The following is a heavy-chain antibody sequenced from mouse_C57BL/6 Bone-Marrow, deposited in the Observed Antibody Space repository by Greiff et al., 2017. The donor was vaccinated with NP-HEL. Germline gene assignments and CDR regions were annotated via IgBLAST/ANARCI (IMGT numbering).Heavy chain of an antibody. CDR1: GYSFTGYY. J-gene: IGHJ2*01. Sequence: EVQVVESGPELVKPGASVKISCKASGYSFTGYYMNWVKQSPEKSLEWIGEINPSTGGTTYNQKFKAKATLTVDKSSSTAYMQLKSLTSEDSAVYYCARRIYYYGSSYFDYWGQGTTLTVSS. CDR2: INPSTGGT. V-gene: IGHV1-42*01. D-gene: IGHD1-1*01. CDR3: ARRIYYYGSSYFDY.